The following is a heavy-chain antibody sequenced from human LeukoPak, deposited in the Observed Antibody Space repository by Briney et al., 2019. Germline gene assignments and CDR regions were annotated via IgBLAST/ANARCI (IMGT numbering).Heavy chain of an antibody. J-gene: IGHJ4*02. D-gene: IGHD3-9*01. CDR2: ISAYNGNT. CDR3: ARVTIWYYDILTGYSTEYYFDY. CDR1: GYTFTRYG. V-gene: IGHV1-18*01. Sequence: ASVKVSCKASGYTFTRYGISWVRQAPGQGLEWMGWISAYNGNTNYAQKLQGRVTMTTDTSTSTAYMELRSLRSDDTAVYYCARVTIWYYDILTGYSTEYYFDYWGQGTLVTVSS.